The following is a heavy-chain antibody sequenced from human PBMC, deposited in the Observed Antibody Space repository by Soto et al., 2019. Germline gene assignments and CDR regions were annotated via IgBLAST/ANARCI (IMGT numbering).Heavy chain of an antibody. CDR3: ARDGTGDFLSGYYTSFDY. V-gene: IGHV3-48*03. D-gene: IGHD3-3*01. CDR1: GFPFSSFE. Sequence: EVQLVESGGGLVQPGGSLRLSCAASGFPFSSFEMNWVRQAPGKGLEWVSYISSSGATIYYADSVKGRFTISRDNAKNSLYLQMTGLRAEDTAVYYCARDGTGDFLSGYYTSFDYWGQGTLVTVSS. J-gene: IGHJ4*02. CDR2: ISSSGATI.